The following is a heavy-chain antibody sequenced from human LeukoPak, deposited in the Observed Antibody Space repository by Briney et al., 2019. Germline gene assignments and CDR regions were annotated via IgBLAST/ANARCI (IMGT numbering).Heavy chain of an antibody. D-gene: IGHD5-12*01. Sequence: PSETLSLTCAVSGGSISSSNWWSWIRPPPGKGLEWIGEINHSGSTNYNPSLKSRVTISINTSKNQFSLKLSSVTAADTAVYYCARRNGQDIVATFRRRYYFDYWGQGTLVTVSS. CDR2: INHSGST. CDR3: ARRNGQDIVATFRRRYYFDY. J-gene: IGHJ4*02. CDR1: GGSISSSNW. V-gene: IGHV4-4*02.